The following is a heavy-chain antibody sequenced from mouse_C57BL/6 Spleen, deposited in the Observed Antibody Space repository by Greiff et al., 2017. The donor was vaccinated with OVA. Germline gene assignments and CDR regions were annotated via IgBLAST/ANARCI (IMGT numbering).Heavy chain of an antibody. CDR3: ARGWLLPDAMDY. V-gene: IGHV1-26*01. D-gene: IGHD2-3*01. CDR1: GYTFTDYY. Sequence: EVQLQQSGPELVKPGASVKISCKASGYTFTDYYMNWVKQSHGKSLEWIGDINPNNGGTSYNQKFKGKATLTVDKSSSTAYMELRSLTSEDSAVYYCARGWLLPDAMDYWGQGTSVTVSS. J-gene: IGHJ4*01. CDR2: INPNNGGT.